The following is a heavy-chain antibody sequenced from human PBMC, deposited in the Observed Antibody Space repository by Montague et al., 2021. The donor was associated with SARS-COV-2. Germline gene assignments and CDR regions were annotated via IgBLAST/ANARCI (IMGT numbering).Heavy chain of an antibody. CDR2: VDKSGNT. D-gene: IGHD3-10*01. Sequence: SETLSLTCTVSGDSIRTNYWSWIRQPPGKGLEWIGYVDKSGNTDYNPSFKSRVTISLDTSKKQFSLKLNSVTSADTAVYYCTSGEGNYGWRYYFDYWGQGTLVTVSS. CDR3: TSGEGNYGWRYYFDY. CDR1: GDSIRTNY. V-gene: IGHV4-59*01. J-gene: IGHJ4*02.